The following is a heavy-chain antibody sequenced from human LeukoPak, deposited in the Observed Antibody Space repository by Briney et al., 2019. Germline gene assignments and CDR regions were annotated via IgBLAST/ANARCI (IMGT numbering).Heavy chain of an antibody. J-gene: IGHJ4*02. V-gene: IGHV4-59*01. CDR1: GGSISSYY. Sequence: SETLSLTCTVSGGSISSYYWSWIRQPPGKGLEWIGYIYYSGSTNYNPSLKSRVTISVDTSKNQFSLKLSSVTAADTAVYYCARVSISWTYFDYWGQGTLVTVSS. CDR3: ARVSISWTYFDY. D-gene: IGHD6-13*01. CDR2: IYYSGST.